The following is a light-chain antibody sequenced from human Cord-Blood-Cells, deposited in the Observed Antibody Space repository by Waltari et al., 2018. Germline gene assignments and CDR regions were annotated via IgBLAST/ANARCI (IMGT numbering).Light chain of an antibody. J-gene: IGKJ3*01. CDR2: DAS. Sequence: ALQITQSPSSLSASLGDRVTISWRASQGISSALAWYQQKPGKAPKLLIYDASSLESGVPSRFSGSGSGTDFTLTISSLQPEDFATYYCQQFNSYPMATFTFGPGTKVDIK. V-gene: IGKV1-13*02. CDR3: QQFNSYPMATFT. CDR1: QGISSA.